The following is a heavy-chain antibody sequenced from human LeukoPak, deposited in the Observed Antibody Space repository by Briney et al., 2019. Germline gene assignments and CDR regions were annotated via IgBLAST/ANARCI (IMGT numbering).Heavy chain of an antibody. CDR1: GYTFTSYG. CDR3: ARAYDYVWGRSTFDI. CDR2: ISAYNGRT. J-gene: IGHJ3*02. Sequence: ASVKVSCKASGYTFTSYGISWVRQAPGQGLEWMGWISAYNGRTYYAQNLQGRVTMTTDTATSTAYMELRSLRSDDTAVYYCARAYDYVWGRSTFDIWGQGTMVTVSS. V-gene: IGHV1-18*01. D-gene: IGHD3-16*01.